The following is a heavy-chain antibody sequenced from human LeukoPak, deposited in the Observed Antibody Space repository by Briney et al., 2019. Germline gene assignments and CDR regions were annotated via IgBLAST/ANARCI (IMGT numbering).Heavy chain of an antibody. CDR1: GYTFTGYY. CDR2: INPNSGGT. D-gene: IGHD6-19*01. J-gene: IGHJ4*02. Sequence: ASVKVSCKASGYTFTGYYMHGVRQAPGQGLEWMGWINPNSGGTNYAQKFQGRVTMTRDTSISTAYMELSRLRSDDTAVYYCARRYSSGWYPDGRYYFDYWGQGTLVTVSS. CDR3: ARRYSSGWYPDGRYYFDY. V-gene: IGHV1-2*02.